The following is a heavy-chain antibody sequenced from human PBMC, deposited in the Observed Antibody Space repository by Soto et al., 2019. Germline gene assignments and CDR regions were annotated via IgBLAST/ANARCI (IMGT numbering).Heavy chain of an antibody. Sequence: ASVKVSCKVSGYTFTNYDINWVRQATGQGPEWMGWMSPNSGNTGYAQKFQGRVTMTRDMSINTAYMELTSLTTDDTAVYYCARGEWELSYWGQGTLVTVSS. CDR2: MSPNSGNT. J-gene: IGHJ4*02. CDR3: ARGEWELSY. V-gene: IGHV1-8*01. D-gene: IGHD3-16*02. CDR1: GYTFTNYD.